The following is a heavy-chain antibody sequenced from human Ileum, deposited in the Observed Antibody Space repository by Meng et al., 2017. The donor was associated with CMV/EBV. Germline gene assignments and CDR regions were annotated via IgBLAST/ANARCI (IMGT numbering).Heavy chain of an antibody. CDR2: IYYSGST. CDR1: GGSISSYY. Sequence: GSLRLSCTVSGGSISSYYWSWIRQPPGKGLEWIGYIYYSGSTNYNPSLKSRVTISVDTSKNQFSLKLSSVTAADTAVYYCARDGGYGQYRGWIDPWGQGVLVTVSS. CDR3: ARDGGYGQYRGWIDP. J-gene: IGHJ5*02. V-gene: IGHV4-59*01. D-gene: IGHD2-15*01.